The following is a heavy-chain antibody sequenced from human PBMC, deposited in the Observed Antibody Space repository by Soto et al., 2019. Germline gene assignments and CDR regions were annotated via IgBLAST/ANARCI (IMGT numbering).Heavy chain of an antibody. Sequence: SVKVSCKASGFTFTSSAVHWVRQARGQRLEWIGWIVVGSGNTNYAQKFQERVTITRDMSTSTAYMELSSLRSEDTAVYYCAADPPTYEPYDYVWGSYRYEPNPWGQGTLVTVSS. CDR1: GFTFTSSA. CDR3: AADPPTYEPYDYVWGSYRYEPNP. J-gene: IGHJ5*02. V-gene: IGHV1-58*01. D-gene: IGHD3-16*02. CDR2: IVVGSGNT.